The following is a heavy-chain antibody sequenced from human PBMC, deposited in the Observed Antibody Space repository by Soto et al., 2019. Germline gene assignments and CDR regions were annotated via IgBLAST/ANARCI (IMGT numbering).Heavy chain of an antibody. CDR3: ARVFGDSVFRAIDY. V-gene: IGHV1-18*01. Sequence: QVQLVQSGAEVKKPGASVKVSCKASGYTFSSYGITWVRQAPGQGLEWMGRIRDYNGDTQYAQKVQGRLSMTTNTSTNTALMELRSLKSDDTAVYYCARVFGDSVFRAIDYWGQGTPVTGSS. D-gene: IGHD2-21*01. CDR2: IRDYNGDT. CDR1: GYTFSSYG. J-gene: IGHJ4*02.